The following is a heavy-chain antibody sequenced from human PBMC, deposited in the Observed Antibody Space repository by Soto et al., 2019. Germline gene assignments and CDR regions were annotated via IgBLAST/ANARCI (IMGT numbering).Heavy chain of an antibody. CDR2: IYYSGST. CDR3: ARAPAGGYIVVVPAAQFDY. Sequence: SETLSLTCTVSGGSISSGGYYWSWIRQHPGKGLEWIGYIYYSGSTYHNPSLKSRVTISVDTSKNQFSLKLSSVTAADTAVYYCARAPAGGYIVVVPAAQFDYWGQGTLVTVSS. V-gene: IGHV4-31*03. J-gene: IGHJ4*02. CDR1: GGSISSGGYY. D-gene: IGHD2-2*01.